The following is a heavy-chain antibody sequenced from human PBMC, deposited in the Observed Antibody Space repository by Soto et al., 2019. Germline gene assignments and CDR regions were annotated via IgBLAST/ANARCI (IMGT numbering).Heavy chain of an antibody. Sequence: SVKVSCKASGGTFSSYASSWVRQAPGQGLEWMGGIIPIFGTANYAQKFQGRVTITADESTSTAYMELSSLRSEDTAVYYCARGRQLWLNWFDPWGQGTLVTVSS. CDR2: IIPIFGTA. CDR3: ARGRQLWLNWFDP. V-gene: IGHV1-69*13. J-gene: IGHJ5*02. CDR1: GGTFSSYA. D-gene: IGHD5-18*01.